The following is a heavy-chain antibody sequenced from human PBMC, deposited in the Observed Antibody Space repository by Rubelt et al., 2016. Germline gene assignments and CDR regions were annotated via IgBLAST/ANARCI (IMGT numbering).Heavy chain of an antibody. J-gene: IGHJ5*01. V-gene: IGHV4-31*03. CDR1: GGSISSGGYY. D-gene: IGHD3-16*01. CDR3: ARDPAQCFFDS. Sequence: QVQLQESGPGLVKPSQTLSLTCTVSGGSISSGGYYWSWIRQHPGKGLEWIGYIYYSGSTYYNPSLKSRVTISVETAKNQVSLTLSSVTAADTAVYFCARDPAQCFFDSWGQGTLVTVSS. CDR2: IYYSGST.